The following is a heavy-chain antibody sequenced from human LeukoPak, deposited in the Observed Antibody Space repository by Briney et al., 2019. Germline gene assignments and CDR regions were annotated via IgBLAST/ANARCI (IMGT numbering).Heavy chain of an antibody. D-gene: IGHD2-21*01. CDR2: IYYSGST. Sequence: NPSETLSLTCTVSGGSISSYYWSWIRQPPGKGLEWIGYIYYSGSTNYNPSLKSRVTISVDTSKNQFSLKLSSVTAADTAVYYCARIKHRGVDYWGQGTLVTVSS. CDR1: GGSISSYY. CDR3: ARIKHRGVDY. V-gene: IGHV4-59*01. J-gene: IGHJ4*02.